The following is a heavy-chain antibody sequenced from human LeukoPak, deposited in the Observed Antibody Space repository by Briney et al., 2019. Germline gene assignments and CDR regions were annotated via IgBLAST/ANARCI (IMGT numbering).Heavy chain of an antibody. CDR1: GYTFTSYG. Sequence: ASVKVSCTASGYTFTSYGISWVRQAPGQGLEWMGCISAYNGNTNYAQRLQGRVTMTTDTSTNTAYMELKSLRSDDTAVYYCARDTVGELRLEAFDIWGQGTMVTVSS. V-gene: IGHV1-18*01. CDR2: ISAYNGNT. CDR3: ARDTVGELRLEAFDI. D-gene: IGHD1-26*01. J-gene: IGHJ3*02.